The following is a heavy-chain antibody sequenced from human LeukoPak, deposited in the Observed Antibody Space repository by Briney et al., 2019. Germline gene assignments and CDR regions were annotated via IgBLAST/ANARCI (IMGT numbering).Heavy chain of an antibody. V-gene: IGHV1-2*02. CDR2: INPNSGGT. CDR1: GYIFSGYY. J-gene: IGHJ6*03. CDR3: ARHTAARPYYYYYYMDV. Sequence: ASVKVSCKASGYIFSGYYMHWVRQAPGQGLEWMGWINPNSGGTNYAQKFQGRVTMTSDTSISTAYLQWSSLKASDTAMYYCARHTAARPYYYYYYMDVWGKGTTVTVSS. D-gene: IGHD6-6*01.